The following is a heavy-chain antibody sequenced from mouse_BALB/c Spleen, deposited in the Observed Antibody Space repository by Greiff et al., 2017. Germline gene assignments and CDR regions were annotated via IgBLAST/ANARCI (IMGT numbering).Heavy chain of an antibody. V-gene: IGHV5-12-1*01. D-gene: IGHD2-1*01. CDR1: GFAFSSYD. J-gene: IGHJ4*01. Sequence: EVQLVESGGGLVKPGGSLKLSCAASGFAFSSYDMSWVRQTPEKRLEWVAYISSGGGSTYYPDTVKGRFTISRDNAKNNLYLQMSSLKSEDTAMYYCARDGNYAMDYWGQGTSVTVSS. CDR2: ISSGGGST. CDR3: ARDGNYAMDY.